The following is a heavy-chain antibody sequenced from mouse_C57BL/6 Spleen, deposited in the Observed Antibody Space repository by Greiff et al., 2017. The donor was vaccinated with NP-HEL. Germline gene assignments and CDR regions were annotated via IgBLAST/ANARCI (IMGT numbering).Heavy chain of an antibody. V-gene: IGHV1-18*01. D-gene: IGHD2-4*01. Sequence: EVQLQQSGPELVKPGASVKIPCKASGYTFTDYNMDWVKQSHGKSLEWIGDINPNNGGTIYNQKFKGKATLTVDKSSSTAYMELRSLTSEDTAVYYCARERGYYDYDEDYAMDYWGQGTSVTVSS. J-gene: IGHJ4*01. CDR3: ARERGYYDYDEDYAMDY. CDR1: GYTFTDYN. CDR2: INPNNGGT.